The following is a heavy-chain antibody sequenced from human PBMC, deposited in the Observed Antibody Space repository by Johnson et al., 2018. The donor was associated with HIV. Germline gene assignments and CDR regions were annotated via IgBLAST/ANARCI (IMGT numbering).Heavy chain of an antibody. CDR3: ASSIPPYSSSSVAFDI. J-gene: IGHJ3*02. V-gene: IGHV3-53*01. D-gene: IGHD6-6*01. Sequence: MQLVESGGGLIQPGGSLRLSCAASGFTVSSNYMSWVRQAPGKGLEWVSVIYSGGSTYYADSVKGRFTISRDNSKNTLYLQMNGLRAEDTAVYYCASSIPPYSSSSVAFDIWGQGTMVTVSS. CDR1: GFTVSSNY. CDR2: IYSGGST.